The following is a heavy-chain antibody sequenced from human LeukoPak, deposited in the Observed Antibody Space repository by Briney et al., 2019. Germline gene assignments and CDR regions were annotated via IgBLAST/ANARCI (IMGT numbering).Heavy chain of an antibody. CDR1: GGSISSSSYY. CDR2: INHSGST. J-gene: IGHJ4*02. V-gene: IGHV4-39*07. Sequence: SETLSLTCTVSGGSISSSSYYWGWIRQPPGKGLEWIGEINHSGSTNYNPSLKSRVTISVDTSKNQFSLKLSSVTAADTAVYYCARGPPKSYHDYWGQGTLVTVSS. D-gene: IGHD1-26*01. CDR3: ARGPPKSYHDY.